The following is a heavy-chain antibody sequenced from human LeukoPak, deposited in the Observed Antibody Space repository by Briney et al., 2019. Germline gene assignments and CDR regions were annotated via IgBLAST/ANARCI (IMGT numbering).Heavy chain of an antibody. CDR3: ARDRTMIVVDPTREFDY. CDR2: ISAYNSNT. CDR1: GYTFTSYG. V-gene: IGHV1-18*01. J-gene: IGHJ4*02. D-gene: IGHD3-22*01. Sequence: ASVKVSCKASGYTFTSYGISWVRQAPGQGLEWMGWISAYNSNTNYAQKLQGRVTMTTDTSTSTAYMELRSLRSDDTAVYYCARDRTMIVVDPTREFDYWGQGTLVTVSS.